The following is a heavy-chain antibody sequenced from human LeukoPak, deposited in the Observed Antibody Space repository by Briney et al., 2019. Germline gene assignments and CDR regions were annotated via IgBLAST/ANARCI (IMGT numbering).Heavy chain of an antibody. Sequence: GGSLRFSCAASGSTFTTYAMSWVRQAPGKGLEWVSAISGSGGSTYYADSVKGRFTISRDNSKNTLYLQMNSLRAEDTAVYYCARRCYDSSGFDYWGQGTLVTVSS. CDR1: GSTFTTYA. CDR3: ARRCYDSSGFDY. J-gene: IGHJ4*02. D-gene: IGHD3-22*01. V-gene: IGHV3-23*01. CDR2: ISGSGGST.